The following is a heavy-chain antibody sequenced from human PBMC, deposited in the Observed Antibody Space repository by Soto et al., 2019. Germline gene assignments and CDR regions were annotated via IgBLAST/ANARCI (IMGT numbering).Heavy chain of an antibody. CDR3: ARGPAPPNCGGGSCEEHYFDY. CDR1: GGSFSGYY. Sequence: SETLSLTCAVYGGSFSGYYWSWIRQPPGKGLEWIGEINHSGSTNYNPSLKSRVTISVDTSKNQFSLKLSSVTAADTAVYYCARGPAPPNCGGGSCEEHYFDYWGQGTLVTVSS. CDR2: INHSGST. D-gene: IGHD2-15*01. J-gene: IGHJ4*02. V-gene: IGHV4-34*01.